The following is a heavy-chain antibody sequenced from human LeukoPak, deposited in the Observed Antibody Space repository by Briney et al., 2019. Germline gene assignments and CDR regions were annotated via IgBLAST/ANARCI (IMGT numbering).Heavy chain of an antibody. CDR2: INPRGGST. Sequence: GSVKVSWKASGFTFTRYYIRWGRPAPGQGLGWVGIINPRGGSTSYAQKLQSRVTMTRDTSTSTVYLELSSLRAEDTAVYYCARECTSCYSHHDAFDIWGQGTMVTVSS. CDR1: GFTFTRYY. CDR3: ARECTSCYSHHDAFDI. V-gene: IGHV1-46*01. J-gene: IGHJ3*02. D-gene: IGHD2-2*01.